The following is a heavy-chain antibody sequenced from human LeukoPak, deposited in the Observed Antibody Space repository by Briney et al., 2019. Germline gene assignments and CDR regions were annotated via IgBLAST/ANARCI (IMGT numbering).Heavy chain of an antibody. J-gene: IGHJ2*01. CDR3: AKDSARNWYFDL. Sequence: GGSLRLSCAASGFTFSTHAMHWVRQAPGKGLEWVSGISWNSGSIGYADSVKGRFTISRDNAKNSLYLQMNSLRAEDTALYYCAKDSARNWYFDLWGRGTLVTVSS. V-gene: IGHV3-9*01. CDR2: ISWNSGSI. D-gene: IGHD6-25*01. CDR1: GFTFSTHA.